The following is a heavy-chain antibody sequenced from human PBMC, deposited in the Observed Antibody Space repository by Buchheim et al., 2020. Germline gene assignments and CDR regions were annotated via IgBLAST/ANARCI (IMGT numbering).Heavy chain of an antibody. D-gene: IGHD3/OR15-3a*01. Sequence: QVQLVQSGAEVKKPGASVKVSCKASGYNLTSYGISWVRQAPGQGLEWMGWISGYNGNTIYAQKVQGRVTLTTDTSTSTAYMELRTLTSDDTAIYYCARDRAYDFWSGSNWFDPWGQGTL. CDR3: ARDRAYDFWSGSNWFDP. J-gene: IGHJ5*02. CDR2: ISGYNGNT. V-gene: IGHV1-18*01. CDR1: GYNLTSYG.